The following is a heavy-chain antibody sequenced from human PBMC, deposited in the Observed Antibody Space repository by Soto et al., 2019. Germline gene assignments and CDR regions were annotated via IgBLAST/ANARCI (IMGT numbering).Heavy chain of an antibody. CDR2: INPNSGGT. D-gene: IGHD6-13*01. V-gene: IGHV1-2*04. CDR3: ARGTSPTAAGEHIDY. J-gene: IGHJ4*02. Sequence: ASVKVSCKASGYTFTGYYMHWVRQAPGQGLEWMGWINPNSGGTNYAQKFQGWVTMTRDTSISTAYMELSRLRSDETAVYYCARGTSPTAAGEHIDYWGQGTLVTVSS. CDR1: GYTFTGYY.